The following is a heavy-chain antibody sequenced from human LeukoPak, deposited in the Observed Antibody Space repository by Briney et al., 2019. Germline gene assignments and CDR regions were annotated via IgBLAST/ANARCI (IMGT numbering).Heavy chain of an antibody. V-gene: IGHV3-48*03. CDR1: GFTFSSYE. D-gene: IGHD1-1*01. CDR2: ITSSGGAL. J-gene: IGHJ4*02. Sequence: GGSLRLSCGASGFTFSSYEMNWVRQAPGQGLEWVAYITSSGGALNYADSVKGRFTISRDNAKNSLSLQMNSLRAEDTAVYYCATNHRYNWSAFDYWGQGTLVTVSS. CDR3: ATNHRYNWSAFDY.